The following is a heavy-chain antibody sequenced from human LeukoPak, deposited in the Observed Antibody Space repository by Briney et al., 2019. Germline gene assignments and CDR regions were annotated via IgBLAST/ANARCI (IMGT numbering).Heavy chain of an antibody. CDR2: INPNSGGT. J-gene: IGHJ4*02. Sequence: ASVKVSCKASGYTFTGYYMHWVRQAPGQGLEWMGWINPNSGGTNYAQKFQGRVTMTRDTSISTAYMELSRLRSDDTAVYYCAIDYSNYVVGYYFDYWGQGTLVTVSS. CDR3: AIDYSNYVVGYYFDY. CDR1: GYTFTGYY. V-gene: IGHV1-2*02. D-gene: IGHD4-11*01.